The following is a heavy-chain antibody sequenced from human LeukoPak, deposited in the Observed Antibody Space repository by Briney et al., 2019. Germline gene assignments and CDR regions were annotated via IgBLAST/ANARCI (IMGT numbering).Heavy chain of an antibody. Sequence: PGGSLRLSCAASGFTFSSYWMHCVRQAPGKGLAWVSRINSDGSSTSYADSVKGRFTISRDNAKNTLYLQMNSLRAEDTAVYYCARGTAAAGFDYWGQGTLVTVSS. V-gene: IGHV3-74*01. J-gene: IGHJ4*02. D-gene: IGHD6-13*01. CDR1: GFTFSSYW. CDR3: ARGTAAAGFDY. CDR2: INSDGSST.